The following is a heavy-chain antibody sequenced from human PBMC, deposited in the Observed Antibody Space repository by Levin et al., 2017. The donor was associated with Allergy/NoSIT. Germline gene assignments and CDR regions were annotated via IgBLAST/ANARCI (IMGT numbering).Heavy chain of an antibody. CDR1: GYTFTSYG. J-gene: IGHJ4*02. CDR3: ARWGGYCSGGSCYTYFDY. V-gene: IGHV1-18*01. CDR2: ISAYNGNT. D-gene: IGHD2-15*01. Sequence: ASVKVSCKASGYTFTSYGISWVRQAPGQGLEWMGWISAYNGNTNYAQKLQGRVTMTTDTSTSTAYMELRSLRSDDTAVYYCARWGGYCSGGSCYTYFDYWGQGTLVTVSS.